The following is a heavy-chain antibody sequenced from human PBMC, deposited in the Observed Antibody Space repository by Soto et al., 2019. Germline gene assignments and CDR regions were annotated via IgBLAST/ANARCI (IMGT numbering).Heavy chain of an antibody. D-gene: IGHD6-13*01. V-gene: IGHV3-74*01. CDR2: INSDRSST. CDR1: GFTFSSYW. J-gene: IGHJ3*01. CDR3: ARDLSLRRIAAAGSPS. Sequence: AGGSLRISCAASGFTFSSYWMHWVRQAPGKGLVWGLRINSDRSSTSYADSVKGRFTISRDNANNTLFLQMNSLRAEDTVVYYCARDLSLRRIAAAGSPSWGQGTMVTVSS.